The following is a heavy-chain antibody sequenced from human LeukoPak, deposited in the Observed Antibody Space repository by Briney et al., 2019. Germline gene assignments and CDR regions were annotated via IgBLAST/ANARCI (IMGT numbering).Heavy chain of an antibody. J-gene: IGHJ4*02. D-gene: IGHD3-22*01. CDR2: ISGSGSGSSI. CDR3: ARGMGSGLYSRTVDFDY. V-gene: IGHV3-23*01. Sequence: GGSLRLSCAASGFTFSSSAMSWVRQAPGKGLEWVSSISGSGSGSSIYYADSVKGRFTISRDNAKNSLYLQMNSLRDEDTAVYYCARGMGSGLYSRTVDFDYWGQGTLVTVSS. CDR1: GFTFSSSA.